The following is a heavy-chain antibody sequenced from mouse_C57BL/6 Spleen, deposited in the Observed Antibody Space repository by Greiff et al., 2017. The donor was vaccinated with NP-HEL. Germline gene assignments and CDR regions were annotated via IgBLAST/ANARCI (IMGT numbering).Heavy chain of an antibody. CDR3: ATSGTGVDFYY. Sequence: EVQVVESGGGLVQPGGSLSLSCAASGFTFTDYYMSWVRQPPGKELEWLGFIRNKANGHTTEYSASVKGRFTISRDNSHSILYLQMNALRAEVSATYYCATSGTGVDFYYWGQGPTLTVSS. CDR2: IRNKANGHTT. V-gene: IGHV7-3*01. D-gene: IGHD4-1*01. J-gene: IGHJ2*01. CDR1: GFTFTDYY.